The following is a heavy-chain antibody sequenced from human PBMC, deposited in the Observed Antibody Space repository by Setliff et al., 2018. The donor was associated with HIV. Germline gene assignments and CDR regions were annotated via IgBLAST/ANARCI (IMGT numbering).Heavy chain of an antibody. CDR3: ARDDSNYRQHGMDV. CDR1: GLTFSSYE. J-gene: IGHJ6*02. D-gene: IGHD4-4*01. CDR2: ISSSGSTI. V-gene: IGHV3-48*03. Sequence: GGSLRLSCAASGLTFSSYEMNWVRQAPGKGLEWVSYISSSGSTIYYADSVKGRFTISRDNAKNSLYLQMNSLRAEDTAVYYCARDDSNYRQHGMDVWGQGTTVTVSS.